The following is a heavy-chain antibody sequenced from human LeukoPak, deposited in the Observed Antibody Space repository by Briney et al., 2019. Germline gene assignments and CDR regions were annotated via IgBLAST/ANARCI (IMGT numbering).Heavy chain of an antibody. V-gene: IGHV3-33*01. CDR1: GFTFSSYG. J-gene: IGHJ4*02. CDR2: IWYDGSNK. D-gene: IGHD3-10*01. Sequence: GGSLRLSCAASGFTFSSYGMHWVRQAPGKGLEWVAVIWYDGSNKYYADSVKGRFTISRDNSKNTLYLQMNSLRAEDTAVYYCARDYYGSGSERYFDYWGQGTLVTVSS. CDR3: ARDYYGSGSERYFDY.